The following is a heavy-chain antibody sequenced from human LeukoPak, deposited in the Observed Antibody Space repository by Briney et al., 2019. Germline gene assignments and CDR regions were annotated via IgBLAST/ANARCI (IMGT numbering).Heavy chain of an antibody. CDR2: ISSSGSTI. V-gene: IGHV3-48*03. CDR1: GFTFSSYE. J-gene: IGHJ6*02. Sequence: GGSLRLSCAASGFTFSSYEMNWVRQAPGKGLEWGSYISSSGSTIYYADSVKGRFTISRDNAQNSLYLQMNSLRAEDTAVYYCATPIEYYYYGMDVWGQGTTVTVSS. D-gene: IGHD3-16*02. CDR3: ATPIEYYYYGMDV.